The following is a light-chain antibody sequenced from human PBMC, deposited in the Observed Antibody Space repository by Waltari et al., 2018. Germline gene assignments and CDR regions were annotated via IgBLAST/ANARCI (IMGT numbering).Light chain of an antibody. CDR2: WAS. CDR1: QPVMYSPTNKNF. CDR3: HQYYKTPWT. V-gene: IGKV4-1*01. J-gene: IGKJ1*01. Sequence: DIVMTQSPDSLAVSLGERATIKCKSSQPVMYSPTNKNFLAWYQQKVGQPPKLLIYWASTRESGVPERFSGSGSGTDFTLTISSLQAEDVAVYYCHQYYKTPWTFGQGTKVEIK.